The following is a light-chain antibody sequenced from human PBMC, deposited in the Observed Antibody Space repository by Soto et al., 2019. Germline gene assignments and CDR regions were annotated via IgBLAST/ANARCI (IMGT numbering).Light chain of an antibody. J-gene: IGKJ5*01. CDR2: LGS. CDR1: QSLLHSSGNNH. Sequence: DIVMTQSPLSLPVTPGEPASISCRSSQSLLHSSGNNHLDWYLQKPGQSPQLLNYLGSNRASGVPDRSSGSGSGTDFTLKISRVEAEDVGVYYCMQALQSPITCDQGPRLEIK. CDR3: MQALQSPIT. V-gene: IGKV2-28*01.